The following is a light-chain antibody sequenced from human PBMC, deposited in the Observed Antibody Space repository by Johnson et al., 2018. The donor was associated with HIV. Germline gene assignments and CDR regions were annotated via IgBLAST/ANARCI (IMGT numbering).Light chain of an antibody. CDR2: DNN. CDR1: SSNIGNNY. Sequence: QLVLTQPPSVSAAPGQKVTISCSGSSSNIGNNYVSWYQQLPGTAPKLLIYDNNKRPSGIRDRFSGSKSGTSATLGVTGLQTGDEAYYYCGTWDSSLSAYVFGPGTKVSVL. J-gene: IGLJ1*01. V-gene: IGLV1-51*01. CDR3: GTWDSSLSAYV.